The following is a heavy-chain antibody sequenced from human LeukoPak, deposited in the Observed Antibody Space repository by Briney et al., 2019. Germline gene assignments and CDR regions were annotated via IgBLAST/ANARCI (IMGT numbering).Heavy chain of an antibody. J-gene: IGHJ4*02. D-gene: IGHD3/OR15-3a*01. CDR2: IYYSGST. CDR1: GDSISSSSYY. CDR3: AREGDWAPDY. V-gene: IGHV4-31*03. Sequence: SETLSLTYTVSGDSISSSSYYWGWIRQPPGKGLEWIGYIYYSGSTYYNPSLKSRVTISVDTSKNQFSLKLSSVTAADTAVYYCAREGDWAPDYWGQGTLVTVSS.